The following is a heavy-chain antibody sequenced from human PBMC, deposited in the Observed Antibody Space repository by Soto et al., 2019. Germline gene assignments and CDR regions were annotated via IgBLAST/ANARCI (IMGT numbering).Heavy chain of an antibody. CDR1: GFTVSSNY. Sequence: EVQLVETGGGLIQPGGSLRLSCAASGFTVSSNYMSWVRQAPGKGLEWVSVIYSGGSTYYADSVKGRFIISRDNSKNTLYLQMNSLRAEDTAVYYCAGPSSGWSAHTGPGYFDLWGRGTLVTVSS. CDR3: AGPSSGWSAHTGPGYFDL. CDR2: IYSGGST. V-gene: IGHV3-53*02. D-gene: IGHD6-19*01. J-gene: IGHJ2*01.